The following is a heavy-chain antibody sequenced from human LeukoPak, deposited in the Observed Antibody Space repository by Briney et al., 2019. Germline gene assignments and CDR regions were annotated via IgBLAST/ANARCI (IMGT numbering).Heavy chain of an antibody. V-gene: IGHV1-3*03. CDR3: AREVRKLDRNNWFDP. J-gene: IGHJ5*02. Sequence: ASVKVSCKASGYTFTSYAMHWVRQAPGQRLEWMGWINAGNGNTKYSQEFQGRVTITRDTSASTAYMELSSLRSEDMAVYYCAREVRKLDRNNWFDPWGQGTLVTVSS. CDR1: GYTFTSYA. D-gene: IGHD1-14*01. CDR2: INAGNGNT.